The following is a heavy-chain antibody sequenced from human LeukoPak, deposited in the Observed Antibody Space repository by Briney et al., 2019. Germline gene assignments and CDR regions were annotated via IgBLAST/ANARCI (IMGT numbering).Heavy chain of an antibody. J-gene: IGHJ4*02. Sequence: GGSLRLSCAASGFTFSSYGMHWVRQAPGKGLEWVAVIWYDGSTKYYADSEKGRFIIVRDNSKNTLYLQMNSLRAEDTAVYYCAKEAYIEMATITPDYWGQGTLVTVSS. CDR3: AKEAYIEMATITPDY. CDR2: IWYDGSTK. D-gene: IGHD5-24*01. CDR1: GFTFSSYG. V-gene: IGHV3-33*06.